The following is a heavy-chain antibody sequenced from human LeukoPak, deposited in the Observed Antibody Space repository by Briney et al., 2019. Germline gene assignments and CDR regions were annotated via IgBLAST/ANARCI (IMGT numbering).Heavy chain of an antibody. J-gene: IGHJ4*02. CDR3: ARKTDSSGSGDY. CDR1: GFTFSSYA. Sequence: PGGSLRLSCAASGFTFSSYAMSWVRQAPGKGLEWVSVIYSRGGTYYADSVQGRFTISRDASKNTLFLQMNSLRADDTAVYYCARKTDSSGSGDYWGQGTLVTVSS. V-gene: IGHV3-53*01. D-gene: IGHD3-22*01. CDR2: IYSRGGT.